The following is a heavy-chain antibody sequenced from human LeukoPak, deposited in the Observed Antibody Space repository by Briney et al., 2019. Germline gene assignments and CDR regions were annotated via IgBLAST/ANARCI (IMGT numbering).Heavy chain of an antibody. Sequence: SETLFLTCTVSGGSISSHYWSWIRQPPGKGLEWIGYIYYSGSTNYNPSLKSRVTISVDTSKNQFSLKLSSVTAADTAVYYCARGHSWFDPWGQGTLVTVSS. CDR3: ARGHSWFDP. CDR1: GGSISSHY. CDR2: IYYSGST. V-gene: IGHV4-59*11. J-gene: IGHJ5*02.